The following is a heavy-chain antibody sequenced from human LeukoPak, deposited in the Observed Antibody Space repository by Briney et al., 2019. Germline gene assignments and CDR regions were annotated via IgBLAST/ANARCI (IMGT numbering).Heavy chain of an antibody. CDR3: ARDHSLEYGNCFDP. CDR1: GFTVSSNY. D-gene: IGHD3-3*01. J-gene: IGHJ5*02. V-gene: IGHV3-30*03. CDR2: MSYDGSTQ. Sequence: PGGSLRLPCAASGFTVSSNYMSWVRQPPGKGLERVRMMSYDGSTQYYTDSVKGRFTISRDNSKNTLYLQMNSLRTEDTALYYCARDHSLEYGNCFDPWGQGTLVTVSS.